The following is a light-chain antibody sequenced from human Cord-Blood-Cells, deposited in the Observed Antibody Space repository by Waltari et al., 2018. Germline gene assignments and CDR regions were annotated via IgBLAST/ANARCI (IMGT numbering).Light chain of an antibody. V-gene: IGKV2-29*02. CDR2: EVS. J-gene: IGKJ3*01. CDR1: QSLLHSDGKTY. Sequence: DIVMTQTPLSLSVTPGQPASISCKSSQSLLHSDGKTYLYWYLQKPGQSQQLLIYEVSRRFSGVPDRFGGRGSGTDFTLKISRVEADDVGVYYCMQGIHLTFGPGTKVDIK. CDR3: MQGIHLT.